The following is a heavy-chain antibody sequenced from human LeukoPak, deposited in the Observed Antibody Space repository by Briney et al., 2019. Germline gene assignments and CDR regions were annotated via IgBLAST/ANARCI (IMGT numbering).Heavy chain of an antibody. J-gene: IGHJ4*02. CDR2: ISSDGDTK. CDR1: GFTFSSYA. V-gene: IGHV3-30*04. D-gene: IGHD6-19*01. Sequence: GRSLRLSCAASGFTFSSYAFHWVRQAPGKGPEWVATISSDGDTKHYADSVRGRFTISRDNSQNTVYVQMNNLRAEDTAAYYCAKDRGGWYFDYWGQGTLVIVSS. CDR3: AKDRGGWYFDY.